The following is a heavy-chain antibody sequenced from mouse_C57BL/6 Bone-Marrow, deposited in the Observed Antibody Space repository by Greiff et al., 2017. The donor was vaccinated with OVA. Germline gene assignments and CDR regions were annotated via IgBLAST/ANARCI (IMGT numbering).Heavy chain of an antibody. CDR1: GYSLTSGYY. V-gene: IGHV3-6*01. CDR3: ARRDYGSSSWFAY. Sequence: DVQLQESGPGLVKPSQSLSLTCSVTGYSLTSGYYWIWIRQFPANKLEWMGYISYDGSNNYNPSPKNRISITRDTSKNQFFLKLNSVTTEDTATYYCARRDYGSSSWFAYWGQGTLVTVSA. D-gene: IGHD1-1*01. J-gene: IGHJ3*01. CDR2: ISYDGSN.